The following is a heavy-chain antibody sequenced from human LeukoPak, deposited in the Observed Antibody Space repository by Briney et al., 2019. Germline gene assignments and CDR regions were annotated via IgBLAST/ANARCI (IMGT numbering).Heavy chain of an antibody. CDR2: MWYDGSKQ. J-gene: IGHJ4*02. CDR3: VRDPGTSSYYFDS. D-gene: IGHD3-16*01. Sequence: PGGSLKLSCAAYGFSFSSYGFHWARQAPGKGLEWVAVMWYDGSKQYYADSVKGRFTISRDNSKNALYLQMNSLRVEDTSLYYCVRDPGTSSYYFDSWGQGTLVTVSS. CDR1: GFSFSSYG. V-gene: IGHV3-33*01.